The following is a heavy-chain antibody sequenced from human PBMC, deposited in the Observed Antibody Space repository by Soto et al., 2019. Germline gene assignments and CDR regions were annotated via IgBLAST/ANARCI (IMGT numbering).Heavy chain of an antibody. D-gene: IGHD3-10*01. Sequence: ESGGGLVKPGVSLRLSCAASGFTFSSYSMNWVRQAPGKGLEWVSSISSSSSYIYYADSVKGRFTISRDNAKNSLYLQMNSLRAEDTAVYYCASEAMVRGVITWGQGTLVTFSS. J-gene: IGHJ5*02. CDR3: ASEAMVRGVIT. CDR2: ISSSSSYI. V-gene: IGHV3-21*01. CDR1: GFTFSSYS.